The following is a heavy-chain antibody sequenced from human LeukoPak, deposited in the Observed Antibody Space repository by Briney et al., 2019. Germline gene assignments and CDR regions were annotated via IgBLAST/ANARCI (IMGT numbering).Heavy chain of an antibody. CDR2: TSYSEGT. V-gene: IGHV4-31*03. CDR3: AAADWESFYFDS. J-gene: IGHJ4*02. CDR1: GGSVSRGGYY. Sequence: SETLSLTCTVSGGSVSRGGYYGNWIRQHPGKGLEWIGFTSYSEGTYYNPSLMSRITISVDRSQNQFSLKMRDVTAADTAVYFCAAADWESFYFDSWGQGALVAVSS. D-gene: IGHD1-26*01.